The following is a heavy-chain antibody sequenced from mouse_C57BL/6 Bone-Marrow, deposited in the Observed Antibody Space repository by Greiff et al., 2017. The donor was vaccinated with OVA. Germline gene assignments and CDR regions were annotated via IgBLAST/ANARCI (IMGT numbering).Heavy chain of an antibody. D-gene: IGHD2-5*01. CDR2: LDPAHGNT. CDR1: GFNIKNTY. Sequence: HLQHSVAELVRPGASVKLSCTASGFNIKNTYMHWVKQRPEQGLEWIGRLDPAHGNTKYAPKFPGTATITADTSSNTAYLQLSSLTSEDTAIYYCARPPYSNDWYFDVWGTGTTVTVSS. J-gene: IGHJ1*03. CDR3: ARPPYSNDWYFDV. V-gene: IGHV14-3*01.